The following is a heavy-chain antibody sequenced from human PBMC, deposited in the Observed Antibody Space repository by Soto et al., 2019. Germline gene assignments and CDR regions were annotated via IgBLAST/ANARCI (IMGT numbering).Heavy chain of an antibody. CDR1: GFTFSGYW. CDR3: ARAPYSNAWYRFDL. J-gene: IGHJ4*02. Sequence: QLVESGGGLVQPGGSLRLSCEASGFTFSGYWMSWVRQAPGKGLEWVADIKHDGSGQYYVDSVKGRLTISRDKAKKQLYLQMNGLRAEDTALYYCARAPYSNAWYRFDLWGQGTLVTVSS. D-gene: IGHD4-4*01. CDR2: IKHDGSGQ. V-gene: IGHV3-7*03.